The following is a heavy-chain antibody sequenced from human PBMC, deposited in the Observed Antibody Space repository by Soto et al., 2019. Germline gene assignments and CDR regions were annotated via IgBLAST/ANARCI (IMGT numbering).Heavy chain of an antibody. Sequence: ETLSLTCAVYGGSFSGYYWSWIRQPPGKGLEWIGYIYYSGSTNYNPSLKSRVTISVDTSKNQFSLKLSSVTAADTAVYYCARFRTGVATMTDFDYWGQGTLVTVSS. D-gene: IGHD5-12*01. CDR2: IYYSGST. J-gene: IGHJ4*02. V-gene: IGHV4-59*08. CDR1: GGSFSGYY. CDR3: ARFRTGVATMTDFDY.